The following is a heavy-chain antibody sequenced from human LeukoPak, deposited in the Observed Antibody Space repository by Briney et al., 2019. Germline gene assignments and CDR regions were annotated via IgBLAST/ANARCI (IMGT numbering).Heavy chain of an antibody. CDR3: ARGDYSADSAFDI. J-gene: IGHJ3*02. D-gene: IGHD4-11*01. CDR2: ISYDGTNK. Sequence: GGSLRLSCAASGFTFSSYAIHWVRQAPGKGLEWVTIISYDGTNKYYADSVKGRFTISRDNSKNTLYLQMNSLRAEDTALYYCARGDYSADSAFDIWGQGTMVTVSS. V-gene: IGHV3-30-3*01. CDR1: GFTFSSYA.